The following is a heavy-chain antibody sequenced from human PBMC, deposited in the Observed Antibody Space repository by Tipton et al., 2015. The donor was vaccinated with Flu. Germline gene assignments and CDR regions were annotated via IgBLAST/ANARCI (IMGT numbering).Heavy chain of an antibody. Sequence: SLRLSCAASGFTFSDYGMHWVRQAPGKGLEWVAIIWYDGTNKYYADSVQGRFTISRDNSKNTLYLQMNSLRAEDTAVYYCARDQGKYSNYYYGMDVWGQGTTVTVSS. CDR3: ARDQGKYSNYYYGMDV. CDR1: GFTFSDYG. D-gene: IGHD4-11*01. V-gene: IGHV3-33*01. CDR2: IWYDGTNK. J-gene: IGHJ6*02.